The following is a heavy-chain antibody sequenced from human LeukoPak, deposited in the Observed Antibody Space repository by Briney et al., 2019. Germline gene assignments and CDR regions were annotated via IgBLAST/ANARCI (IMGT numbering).Heavy chain of an antibody. CDR2: ISGSGGST. V-gene: IGHV3-23*01. J-gene: IGHJ4*02. CDR1: GFTFSSYA. Sequence: PAGGSLRLSCAASGFTFSSYAMSWVRQAPGKGLEWVSAISGSGGSTYYADSVKGRFTISRDNSKNTLYLQMNSLRAEDTAVYYCAKDLSGSYYRDCWGQGTLVTVSS. D-gene: IGHD1-26*01. CDR3: AKDLSGSYYRDC.